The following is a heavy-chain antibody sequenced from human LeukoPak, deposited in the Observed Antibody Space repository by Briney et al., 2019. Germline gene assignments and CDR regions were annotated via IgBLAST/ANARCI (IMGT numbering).Heavy chain of an antibody. CDR3: VGVGFGELYYYYYGMDV. J-gene: IGHJ6*02. CDR1: GFTFSSYG. CDR2: IRYDGSNK. V-gene: IGHV3-30*02. Sequence: PGGSLRLSCAASGFTFSSYGMHWVRQAPGKGLEWVAFIRYDGSNKYYADSVKGRFTISRDNSKNTLYLQMNSLRAEDTAVYYCVGVGFGELYYYYYGMDVWGRGTTVTVSS. D-gene: IGHD3-10*01.